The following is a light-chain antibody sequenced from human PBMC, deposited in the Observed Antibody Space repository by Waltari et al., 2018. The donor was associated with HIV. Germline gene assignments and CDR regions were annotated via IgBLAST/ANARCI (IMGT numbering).Light chain of an antibody. CDR1: SRAVGCYNY. Sequence: SALTQPASVSGSPGPSITIPSPGTSRAVGCYNYVSWYQQHPRKAPKLTIYGVPDPPSGVSNRFSGSKSGNTASLTISGLQLEDEADYYCSSYTSSSTWVFGGGTKLTVL. J-gene: IGLJ3*02. CDR2: GVP. V-gene: IGLV2-14*03. CDR3: SSYTSSSTWV.